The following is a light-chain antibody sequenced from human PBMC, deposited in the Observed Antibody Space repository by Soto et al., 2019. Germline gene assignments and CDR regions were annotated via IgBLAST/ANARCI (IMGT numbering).Light chain of an antibody. J-gene: IGKJ1*01. CDR1: QSVSGY. CDR3: HQRQSWPRT. Sequence: EIVLTQSPAILSLSPGESATLSCRASQSVSGYLAWYQQKPGQSPRLLIYDASNRATDIPARFSGSGSGTDFTLTISDVQPEDFALYYCHQRQSWPRTFGQGTKVDIK. V-gene: IGKV3-11*01. CDR2: DAS.